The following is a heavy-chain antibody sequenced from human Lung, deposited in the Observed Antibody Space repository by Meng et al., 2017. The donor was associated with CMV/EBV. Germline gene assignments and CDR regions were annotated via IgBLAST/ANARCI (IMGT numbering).Heavy chain of an antibody. CDR3: ARGTIV. CDR1: GFIFSNYW. D-gene: IGHD3-10*01. J-gene: IGHJ4*02. Sequence: GESLKISCAASGFIFSNYWMTWVRQAPGKGLEWVANIKEDGSEKYYVDSVKGRFTISRDNAKNSLHLQMNSLRAEDTAVYYCARGTIVGGQGTVVTVSS. CDR2: IKEDGSEK. V-gene: IGHV3-7*04.